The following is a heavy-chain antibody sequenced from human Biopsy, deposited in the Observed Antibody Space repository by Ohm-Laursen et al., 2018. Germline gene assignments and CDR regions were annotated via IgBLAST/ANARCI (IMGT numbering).Heavy chain of an antibody. CDR3: ASVVLGPTNDAFDL. CDR1: GGDINNYY. J-gene: IGHJ3*01. Sequence: TLSLTCNVSGGDINNYYWSWIRQPAGKGLEWIGRIYPGGSTNYNPSLKSRVTMSVDTSKKQLSLRLRSVTAADTAMYYCASVVLGPTNDAFDLWGQGTKVTVS. D-gene: IGHD3-22*01. V-gene: IGHV4-4*07. CDR2: IYPGGST.